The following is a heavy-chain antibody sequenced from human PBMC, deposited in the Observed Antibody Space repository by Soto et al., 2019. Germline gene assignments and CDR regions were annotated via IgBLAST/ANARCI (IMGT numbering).Heavy chain of an antibody. D-gene: IGHD3-22*01. J-gene: IGHJ4*02. V-gene: IGHV1-69*01. CDR1: GGTFNRVS. Sequence: QAQLVQDGPEVKKPGSSVKVSCKASGGTFNRVSLCWVRQAPGEGFEWMGEMSPFRGTTNYAPKLRGIVTITADEPTGNSYTDLGSLTSEDPAMYIYARTHFYETGEVFDFFDSWGQGTLVTVSS. CDR3: ARTHFYETGEVFDFFDS. CDR2: MSPFRGTT.